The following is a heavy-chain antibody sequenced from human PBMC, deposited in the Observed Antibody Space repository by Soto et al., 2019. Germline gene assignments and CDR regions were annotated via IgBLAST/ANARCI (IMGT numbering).Heavy chain of an antibody. Sequence: SETLSLTCTVSGGSINTYYWSWIRQPPGKGLEWIGYVDYSGNSDSSPSLKSRVTISIDTSKKQVSLKLNSVTAADTAVYYCAINWFSVAGRFNFDYWGQGIPVTVSS. V-gene: IGHV4-59*01. CDR2: VDYSGNS. J-gene: IGHJ4*02. D-gene: IGHD6-19*01. CDR1: GGSINTYY. CDR3: AINWFSVAGRFNFDY.